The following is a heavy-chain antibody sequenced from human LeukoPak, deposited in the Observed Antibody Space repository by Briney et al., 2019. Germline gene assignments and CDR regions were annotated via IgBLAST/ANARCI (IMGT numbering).Heavy chain of an antibody. Sequence: PGRSLRLSCAASGFTFSSYAMHWVRQAPGKGLEWVAVISYDGSNKYYADSVKDRFTISRDNSKNTLYLQMNSLRAEDTAVYYCARDTPENWNYPVYWGQGTLVTVSS. CDR1: GFTFSSYA. CDR2: ISYDGSNK. V-gene: IGHV3-30-3*01. CDR3: ARDTPENWNYPVY. J-gene: IGHJ4*02. D-gene: IGHD1-7*01.